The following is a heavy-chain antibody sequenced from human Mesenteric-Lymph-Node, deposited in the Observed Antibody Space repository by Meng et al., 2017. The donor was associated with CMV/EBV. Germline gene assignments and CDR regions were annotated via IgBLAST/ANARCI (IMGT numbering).Heavy chain of an antibody. V-gene: IGHV5-51*01. CDR2: IYPGDSDT. J-gene: IGHJ3*02. Sequence: GESLKISCKGSGYSFSSYWIGWVRQMSGKGLAWMGIIYPGDSDTRYSPSCQGQVTISADKSISTSYLQGSSLKASDTAMCYCARRTPSCSVGSCIIAFDIWGQGTMVTVSS. CDR1: GYSFSSYW. CDR3: ARRTPSCSVGSCIIAFDI. D-gene: IGHD2-15*01.